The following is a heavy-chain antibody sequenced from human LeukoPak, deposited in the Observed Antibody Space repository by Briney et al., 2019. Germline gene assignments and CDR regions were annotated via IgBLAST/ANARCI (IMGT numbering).Heavy chain of an antibody. CDR3: AKLSSGSYYDAY. J-gene: IGHJ4*02. V-gene: IGHV3-23*01. CDR2: ISGGGDIT. Sequence: PGGSLRLSCAASGFNFANHAMSWVRQTPGKGLEWVSAISGGGDITYYADSVTGRFTISRDNSKDTLFLQMHSLRPGDTAVYYCAKLSSGSYYDAYWGQGTLVTVSS. CDR1: GFNFANHA. D-gene: IGHD1-26*01.